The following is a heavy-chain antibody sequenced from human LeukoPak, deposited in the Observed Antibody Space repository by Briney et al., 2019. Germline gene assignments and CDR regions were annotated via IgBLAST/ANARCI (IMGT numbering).Heavy chain of an antibody. Sequence: GASVKVSCKASGYTFTSYYMHWVRQAPGQGLEWMGWINPNSGGTNYAQKFQGRVTMTRDTSISTAYMELSRLRSDDTAVYYCARAGGIAAAGTAWFDPWGQGTLVTVSS. V-gene: IGHV1-2*02. D-gene: IGHD6-13*01. CDR3: ARAGGIAAAGTAWFDP. CDR1: GYTFTSYY. J-gene: IGHJ5*02. CDR2: INPNSGGT.